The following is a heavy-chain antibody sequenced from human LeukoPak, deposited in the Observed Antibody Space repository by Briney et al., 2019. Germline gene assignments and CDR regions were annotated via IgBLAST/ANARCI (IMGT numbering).Heavy chain of an antibody. J-gene: IGHJ6*03. CDR1: VGSIGTYY. D-gene: IGHD3-16*02. Sequence: PSETLSLTCTVSVGSIGTYYWSWIRQSPGKGLEWIGYIYVTGSTRYNPYLQSRVTISVDTSRNQFSLKMSSVTAADTAVYYCARHIGGGIEDMDVWGKGTKVTVSS. CDR3: ARHIGGGIEDMDV. V-gene: IGHV4-59*08. CDR2: IYVTGST.